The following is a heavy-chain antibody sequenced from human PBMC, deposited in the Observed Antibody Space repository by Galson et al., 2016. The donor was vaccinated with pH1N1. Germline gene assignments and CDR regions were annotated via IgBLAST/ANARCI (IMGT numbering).Heavy chain of an antibody. Sequence: SVKVSCKASGYTFTWYGITWVRQAPGQGLEWMGWISAYNGNTKYAQKVQGRVTMTTDTSTSTAYMELRTLRSDDTAVYYCARDSRGGNWKYGMDVWGQGTTVTVSS. CDR2: ISAYNGNT. J-gene: IGHJ6*02. D-gene: IGHD2-15*01. V-gene: IGHV1-18*01. CDR1: GYTFTWYG. CDR3: ARDSRGGNWKYGMDV.